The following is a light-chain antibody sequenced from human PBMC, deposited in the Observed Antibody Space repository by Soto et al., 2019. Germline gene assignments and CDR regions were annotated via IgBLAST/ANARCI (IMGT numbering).Light chain of an antibody. V-gene: IGKV1-5*03. CDR2: NTN. CDR1: QSINNR. J-gene: IGKJ1*01. CDR3: QPYNTYPWT. Sequence: DIQMTQSPATLYASVGDRVTITCRASQSINNRLAWYQQKPGKAPILLIYNTNSLQSGVPSRFSGSVSGTEFHFTISSLQPDDFAKYYCQPYNTYPWTFGHGTKVEI.